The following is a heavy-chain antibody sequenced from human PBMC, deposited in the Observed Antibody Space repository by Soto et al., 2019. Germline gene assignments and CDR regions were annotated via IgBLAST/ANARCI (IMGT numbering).Heavy chain of an antibody. CDR2: LNPNSGGT. J-gene: IGHJ6*02. V-gene: IGHV1-2*04. Sequence: PSVKVSCKTSGYTFIAYYIHWVRQAPGQGPEWMGWLNPNSGGTKFAQKFKGWVTMTRDTSVTTAYLELSSLKSDDTAIYYCARSSAVLRPDGLDVWGQGTTVTVSS. CDR1: GYTFIAYY. CDR3: ARSSAVLRPDGLDV. D-gene: IGHD3-10*02.